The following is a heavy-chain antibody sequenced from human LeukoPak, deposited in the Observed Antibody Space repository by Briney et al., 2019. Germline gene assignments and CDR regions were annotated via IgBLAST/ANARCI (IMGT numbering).Heavy chain of an antibody. CDR2: ISSSSSYI. Sequence: GGSLKLSCAASGFTFSSYSMNWVSQAPGKGLEWVSSISSSSSYIYYADSVKGRFTISRDNAKNSLYLQMNSLRAEDTAVYYCARVAANDAFDIRGQGTMVTVSS. J-gene: IGHJ3*02. V-gene: IGHV3-21*01. CDR1: GFTFSSYS. CDR3: ARVAANDAFDI. D-gene: IGHD6-6*01.